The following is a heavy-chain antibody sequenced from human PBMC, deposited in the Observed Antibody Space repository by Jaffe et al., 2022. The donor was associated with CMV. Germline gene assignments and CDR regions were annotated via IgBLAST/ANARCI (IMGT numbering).Heavy chain of an antibody. D-gene: IGHD2-15*01. V-gene: IGHV3-7*01. J-gene: IGHJ3*01. CDR1: GFTFSNYW. Sequence: EVQLVQSGGGLVQSGGSLRLSCVASGFTFSNYWMTWVRQAPGKGLEFVTNIKKDGSEKYYVDSVKGRFTISRDNAKNSLYLQVNSLRAEDTAVYYCARDPGYSAFDVWGQGTMVTVYS. CDR2: IKKDGSEK. CDR3: ARDPGYSAFDV.